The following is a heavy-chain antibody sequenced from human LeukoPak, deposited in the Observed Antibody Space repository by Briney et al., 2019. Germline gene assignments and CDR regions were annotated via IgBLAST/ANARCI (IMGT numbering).Heavy chain of an antibody. D-gene: IGHD3-22*01. Sequence: SEILSLTCTVSGGSISSYYWSWIRQPPGKGLEWIGYIYYSGSTNYNPSLKSRVTISVDTSKNQFSLKLSSVTAADTAVYYCARDDYDSSGYSRGIDYWGQGTLVTVSS. CDR2: IYYSGST. CDR1: GGSISSYY. CDR3: ARDDYDSSGYSRGIDY. J-gene: IGHJ4*02. V-gene: IGHV4-59*01.